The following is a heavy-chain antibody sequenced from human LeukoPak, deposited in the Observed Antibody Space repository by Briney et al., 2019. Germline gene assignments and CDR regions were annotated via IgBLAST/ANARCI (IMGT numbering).Heavy chain of an antibody. J-gene: IGHJ4*02. CDR3: ARVGAYCTSTSCLDY. Sequence: ASVKVSCKASGYTFTNYGISWVRQAPGQGLEWMGWISAYNGNTNYAQKLQGRVTMTTDTSTSTAYMKLRSLTSDDTAVYYCARVGAYCTSTSCLDYWGQGTLVTVSS. D-gene: IGHD2-2*01. V-gene: IGHV1-18*01. CDR1: GYTFTNYG. CDR2: ISAYNGNT.